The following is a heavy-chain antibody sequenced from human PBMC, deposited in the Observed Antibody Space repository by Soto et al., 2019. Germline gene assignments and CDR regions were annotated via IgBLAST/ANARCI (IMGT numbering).Heavy chain of an antibody. V-gene: IGHV4-30-4*01. D-gene: IGHD2-21*02. CDR3: ARVAGVAYCGGDCYHFDY. CDR1: GDSFSSDDYY. Sequence: PSETLSLTCTVSGDSFSSDDYYWSWIRQPPGKGLEWIGYISYRVDTYYSPSLKSRVTMSIDTSKNQFSLNVSSVTAEDTAVYYCARVAGVAYCGGDCYHFDYWGQGTLVTVSS. J-gene: IGHJ4*02. CDR2: ISYRVDT.